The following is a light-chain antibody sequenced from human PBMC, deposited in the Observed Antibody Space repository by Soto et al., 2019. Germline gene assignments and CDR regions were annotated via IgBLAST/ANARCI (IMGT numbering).Light chain of an antibody. CDR3: QQSYITPAG. Sequence: IQMTQSPSTLSASVGDRVTITCRASQSISTHLNWYQQKPGKAPNLLIYAASSLQSGVPSRFSGSGYGTDFNLTISSLQTEDFATYFCQQSYITPAGFGGGTKVDIK. V-gene: IGKV1-39*01. CDR1: QSISTH. CDR2: AAS. J-gene: IGKJ4*01.